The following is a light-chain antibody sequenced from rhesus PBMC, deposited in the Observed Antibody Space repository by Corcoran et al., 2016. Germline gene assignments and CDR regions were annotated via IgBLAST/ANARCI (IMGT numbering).Light chain of an antibody. CDR3: QHYYSTPYS. Sequence: DIQMTQSPSSLSASVGDRVTITCRASQGITNDLAWYQQKPGETPKVLIYEASTLQSGIPSRFSGMGAGTDFTLTISSLQSEDFATYYCQHYYSTPYSFGQGTKVEIK. V-gene: IGKV1-25*01. CDR2: EAS. CDR1: QGITND. J-gene: IGKJ2*01.